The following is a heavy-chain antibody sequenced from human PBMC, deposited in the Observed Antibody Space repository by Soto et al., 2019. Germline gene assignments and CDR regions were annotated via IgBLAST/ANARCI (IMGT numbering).Heavy chain of an antibody. D-gene: IGHD6-19*01. CDR3: ARGHHKQSLVHDAFDI. CDR1: GFTFSSYA. CDR2: ISYDGSNK. J-gene: IGHJ3*02. Sequence: VGSLRLSCAASGFTFSSYAMHWVRQAPGKGLEWVAVISYDGSNKYYADSVKGRFTISRDNSKNTLYLQMNSLRAEDTAVYYCARGHHKQSLVHDAFDICGQGTMLTVSS. V-gene: IGHV3-30-3*01.